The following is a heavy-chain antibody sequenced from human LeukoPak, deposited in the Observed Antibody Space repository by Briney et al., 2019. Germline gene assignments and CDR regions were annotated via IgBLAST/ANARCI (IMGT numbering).Heavy chain of an antibody. Sequence: PGGSLRLSCVASEFTFSNYWMTWVRQAPGKRLEWVANIKKDGSTKYYVDSVKGRFTISRDNAKKSLYLEMNSLRAEDTAVYYCAKLGGYDVSLYFDYWGQGTLVTVSS. V-gene: IGHV3-7*01. CDR1: EFTFSNYW. CDR3: AKLGGYDVSLYFDY. CDR2: IKKDGSTK. D-gene: IGHD5-12*01. J-gene: IGHJ4*02.